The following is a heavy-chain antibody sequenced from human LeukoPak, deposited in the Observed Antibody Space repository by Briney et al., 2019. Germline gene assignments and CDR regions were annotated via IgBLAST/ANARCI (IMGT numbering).Heavy chain of an antibody. CDR2: ISSSGSTI. CDR3: ARVVVPAATYYYYYYMDV. J-gene: IGHJ6*03. V-gene: IGHV3-11*04. Sequence: GGSLRLSCAASGFTFSDYYMSWIRQAPGKGLEWVSYISSSGSTIYYADSVKGRFTISRDNAKNSLYLQMNSLRAEDTAVYYCARVVVPAATYYYYYYMDVWGKGTTVTVSS. CDR1: GFTFSDYY. D-gene: IGHD2-2*01.